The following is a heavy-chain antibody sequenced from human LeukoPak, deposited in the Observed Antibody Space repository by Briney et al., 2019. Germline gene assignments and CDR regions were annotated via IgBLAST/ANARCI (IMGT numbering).Heavy chain of an antibody. Sequence: PSQTLSLTCTVSGGSTSSGSYYWSWIRQPAGKGLEWIGRIYTSGSTNYNPSLKSRVTISVDTSKNQFSLKLSSVTAADTAVYYCARAVFLTEDYDIRYFDYWGQGTLVTVSS. CDR3: ARAVFLTEDYDIRYFDY. CDR2: IYTSGST. CDR1: GGSTSSGSYY. D-gene: IGHD3-22*01. J-gene: IGHJ4*02. V-gene: IGHV4-61*02.